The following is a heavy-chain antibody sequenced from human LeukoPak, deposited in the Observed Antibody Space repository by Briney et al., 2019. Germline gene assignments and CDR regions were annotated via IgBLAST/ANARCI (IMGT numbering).Heavy chain of an antibody. CDR2: IIPIFGTA. CDR3: ARGRPDPGGSGWYMGTYYYYYMDV. J-gene: IGHJ6*03. V-gene: IGHV1-69*06. CDR1: GGTFSSYA. D-gene: IGHD6-19*01. Sequence: SVKVSCKASGGTFSSYAISWVRQAPGQGLEWMGGIIPIFGTANYAQKFQGRVTITADKSTSTAYMELSSLRSEDTAVCYCARGRPDPGGSGWYMGTYYYYYMDVWGKGTTVTVSS.